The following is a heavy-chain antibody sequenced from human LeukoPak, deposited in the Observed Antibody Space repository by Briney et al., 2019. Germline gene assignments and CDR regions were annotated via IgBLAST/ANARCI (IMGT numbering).Heavy chain of an antibody. D-gene: IGHD3-22*01. CDR2: IYYSGST. CDR3: AVLRGYYPINWFDP. J-gene: IGHJ5*02. V-gene: IGHV4-30-4*01. CDR1: GGSISSGDYY. Sequence: SETLSLTCTVSGGSISSGDYYWSWIRQPPGKGLEWIGYIYYSGSTYYNPSLKSRVTISVDTSKNQFSLKLSSVTAADTAVYYCAVLRGYYPINWFDPWGQGTLVTVSS.